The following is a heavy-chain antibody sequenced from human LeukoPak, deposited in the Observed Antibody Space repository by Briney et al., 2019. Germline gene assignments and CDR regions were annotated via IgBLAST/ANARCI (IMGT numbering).Heavy chain of an antibody. D-gene: IGHD3-10*01. J-gene: IGHJ4*02. Sequence: GRSLRLSCAASGFTFSSYAMHWVRQAPGKGLEWVAVIWNDGITKYYADSVKGRFTISRDDSKNTLFLQMNSLRAEDTAVYYCARDFRWELLFAGFFDYWGQGTLVTVSS. CDR2: IWNDGITK. CDR1: GFTFSSYA. CDR3: ARDFRWELLFAGFFDY. V-gene: IGHV3-33*01.